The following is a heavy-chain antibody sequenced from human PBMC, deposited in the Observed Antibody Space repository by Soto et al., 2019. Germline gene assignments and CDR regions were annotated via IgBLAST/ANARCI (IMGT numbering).Heavy chain of an antibody. D-gene: IGHD2-15*01. CDR1: GYTLTKLS. CDR2: FHPEDGET. J-gene: IGHJ1*01. V-gene: IGHV1-24*01. Sequence: SVKASCKVSGYTLTKLSMHWVRQAPGKGLEWMGGFHPEDGETIYAQKFQGRVTMTEDTSTDTAYMEVSSLRSEDTAVYFCSTERIATREMLLADCAQGSPVTVAS. CDR3: STERIATREMLLAD.